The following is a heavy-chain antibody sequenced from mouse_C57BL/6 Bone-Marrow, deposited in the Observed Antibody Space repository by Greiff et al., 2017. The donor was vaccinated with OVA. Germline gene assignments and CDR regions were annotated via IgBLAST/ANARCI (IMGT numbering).Heavy chain of an antibody. Sequence: EVQLQQSGPELVKPGASVKISCKASGYTFTDYYMNWVKQSHGKSLEWIGDINPNNGGTSYNQKFKGKATLTVDKSSSTAYMELRSLTSEDSAVYYCARALFYCGSEGFAYWGQGTLVTVSA. V-gene: IGHV1-26*01. CDR2: INPNNGGT. CDR3: ARALFYCGSEGFAY. J-gene: IGHJ3*01. CDR1: GYTFTDYY. D-gene: IGHD1-1*01.